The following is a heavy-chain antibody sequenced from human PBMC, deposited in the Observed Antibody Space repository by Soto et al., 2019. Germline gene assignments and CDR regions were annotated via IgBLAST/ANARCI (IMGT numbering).Heavy chain of an antibody. CDR1: GGSFSGYY. CDR3: ARLAVLLVAATEPPEYFQH. D-gene: IGHD2-15*01. J-gene: IGHJ1*01. V-gene: IGHV4-34*01. Sequence: ETLSLTCAVYGGSFSGYYWSWIRQPPGKGLEWIGEINHSGSTNYNPSLKSRVTISVDTSKNQFSLKLSSVTAADTAVYYCARLAVLLVAATEPPEYFQHWGQGTLVTVSS. CDR2: INHSGST.